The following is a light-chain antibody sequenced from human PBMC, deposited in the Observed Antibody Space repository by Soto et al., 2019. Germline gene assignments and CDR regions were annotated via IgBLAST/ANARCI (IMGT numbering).Light chain of an antibody. J-gene: IGLJ2*01. CDR1: RSNIATNT. CDR3: AAWDDNLNGPV. Sequence: QSVLTQPPSASGTPGQRVFISCSGSRSNIATNTVTWYQQLPGTAPKLLIYSTTQRPSGVPGRFSGSKSGTSASLAISGLQSEDEADYYCAAWDDNLNGPVFGGGTKVTVL. V-gene: IGLV1-44*01. CDR2: STT.